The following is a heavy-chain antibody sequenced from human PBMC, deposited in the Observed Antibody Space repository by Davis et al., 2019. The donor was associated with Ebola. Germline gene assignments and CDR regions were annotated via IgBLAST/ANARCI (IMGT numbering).Heavy chain of an antibody. CDR2: INHSGST. D-gene: IGHD4-17*01. V-gene: IGHV4-34*01. Sequence: MPGGSLRLSCAVYGGSFSGYYWSWIRQPPGKGLEWLGEINHSGSTNYNPSLKSRVTISVDTSKNQFSLKLSSVTAADTAVYYCAREAYGDYYYYYGMDVWGKGTTVTVSS. CDR1: GGSFSGYY. CDR3: AREAYGDYYYYYGMDV. J-gene: IGHJ6*04.